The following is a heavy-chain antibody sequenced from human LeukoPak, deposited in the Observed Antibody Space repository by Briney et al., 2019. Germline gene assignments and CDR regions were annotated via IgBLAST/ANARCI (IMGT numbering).Heavy chain of an antibody. CDR3: ARETSELHSESWSEYFQY. J-gene: IGHJ1*01. V-gene: IGHV3-7*05. D-gene: IGHD1-1*01. Sequence: GGSLRLSCAASGFSFGSYWMSWVRQAPGKGLEWVANIKPDGSKKYYVDSVKGRFTISRDNTEKSLYLQMNSLGAEDTAVYYCARETSELHSESWSEYFQYWGQGTLVTVSS. CDR1: GFSFGSYW. CDR2: IKPDGSKK.